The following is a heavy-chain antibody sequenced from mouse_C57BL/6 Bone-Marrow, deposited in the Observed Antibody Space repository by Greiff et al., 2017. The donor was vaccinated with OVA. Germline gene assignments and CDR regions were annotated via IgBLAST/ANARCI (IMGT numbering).Heavy chain of an antibody. CDR3: ARRGYYGSSTRYFDV. CDR1: GYTFTNYW. CDR2: IYPGGGYT. J-gene: IGHJ1*03. V-gene: IGHV1-63*01. Sequence: VHLVESGAELVRPGTSVKMSCKASGYTFTNYWIGWAKQRPGHGLEWIGDIYPGGGYTNYNGKFKGKATLTADKSSSTAYMQLSSLTSEDSAVYFCARRGYYGSSTRYFDVWGTGTTVTVSS. D-gene: IGHD1-1*01.